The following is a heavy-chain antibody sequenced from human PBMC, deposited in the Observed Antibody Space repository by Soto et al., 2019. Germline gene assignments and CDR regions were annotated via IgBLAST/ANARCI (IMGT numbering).Heavy chain of an antibody. J-gene: IGHJ4*02. CDR3: ARDWWEEPAGKEAVSAFDF. D-gene: IGHD6-13*01. V-gene: IGHV3-33*01. CDR1: GFAFSNYG. Sequence: QVHLVESGGGVVQPGRSLTLSCTASGFAFSNYGIHWVRQAPGRGLEWVAVIWSDGNKKFYAGSVRGRFTISRDNSKKTIYLQLHSLRAEDTAVYYCARDWWEEPAGKEAVSAFDFWGKGTLVTVSS. CDR2: IWSDGNKK.